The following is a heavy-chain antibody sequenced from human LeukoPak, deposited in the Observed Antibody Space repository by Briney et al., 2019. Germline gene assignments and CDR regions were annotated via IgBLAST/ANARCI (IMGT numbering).Heavy chain of an antibody. CDR3: ARVRRYYDSSGYLGY. D-gene: IGHD3-22*01. V-gene: IGHV1-46*01. Sequence: ASVKVSCKASGYTFTSYYMHWVRQAPGQGLEWMGIINPSGGSTSYAQKFQGRVTMTRDISTSTVYMELSSLRSEDTAVYYCARVRRYYDSSGYLGYWGQGTLVTVSS. CDR1: GYTFTSYY. J-gene: IGHJ4*02. CDR2: INPSGGST.